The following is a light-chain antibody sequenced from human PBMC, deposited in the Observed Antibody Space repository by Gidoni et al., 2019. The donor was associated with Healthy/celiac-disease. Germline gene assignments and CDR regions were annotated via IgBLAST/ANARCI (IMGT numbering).Light chain of an antibody. Sequence: DIQMTQSPSTLSASVGDRVTITCRASQSISSWFAWYQQKPGKAPKLLIYDASSLESGVPSRFSGSGSGTEFTLTISSLQPDDFATYYCQQYNSYPGFGGGTKVEIK. V-gene: IGKV1-5*01. CDR1: QSISSW. CDR2: DAS. CDR3: QQYNSYPG. J-gene: IGKJ4*01.